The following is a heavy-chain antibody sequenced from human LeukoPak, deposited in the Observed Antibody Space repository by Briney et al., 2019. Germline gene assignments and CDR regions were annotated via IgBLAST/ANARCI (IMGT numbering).Heavy chain of an antibody. CDR3: ARIHRYCSGGACYVLGN. J-gene: IGHJ4*02. Sequence: SETLSLTCVVSGGSVSGYYWGWIRKPPGRGLEWIGYVYYSGSTNYNPSFKSRITISVDMSRNQFSLQLSSVTAADTAVYYCARIHRYCSGGACYVLGNWGQGTLVAVSS. D-gene: IGHD2-15*01. CDR2: VYYSGST. V-gene: IGHV4-59*02. CDR1: GGSVSGYY.